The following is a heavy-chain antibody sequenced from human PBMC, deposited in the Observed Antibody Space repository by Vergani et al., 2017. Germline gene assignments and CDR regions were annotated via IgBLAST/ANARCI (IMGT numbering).Heavy chain of an antibody. D-gene: IGHD3-22*01. J-gene: IGHJ6*02. Sequence: QLQLQESGPGLVKPSETLSLTCTVSGGSISSSSYYWGWIRQPPGKGLEWIGSIYYSGSTYYNPSLKRRVTISVDTSKNQFSLKLSSVTAADTAVYDCAREYRGYYDSSGYYLWDYYYGMDVWGQGTTVTVSS. CDR2: IYYSGST. CDR3: AREYRGYYDSSGYYLWDYYYGMDV. CDR1: GGSISSSSYY. V-gene: IGHV4-39*02.